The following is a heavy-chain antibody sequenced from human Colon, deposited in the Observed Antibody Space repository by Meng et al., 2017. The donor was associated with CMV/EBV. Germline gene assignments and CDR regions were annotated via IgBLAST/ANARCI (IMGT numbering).Heavy chain of an antibody. CDR3: AHRPYGSGSYFFDY. CDR1: GFSLSTIGMG. J-gene: IGHJ4*02. CDR2: IYWDDDK. V-gene: IGHV2-5*02. Sequence: HIPLKESGPTLVKPTQTLTLTCTFSGFSLSTIGMGVGWIRQPSGKALEWLGVIYWDDDKRYSPSLKSRLTITKDTSKNQVVLTMTNLDPLDTATYYCAHRPYGSGSYFFDYWGQGTLVTVSS. D-gene: IGHD3-10*01.